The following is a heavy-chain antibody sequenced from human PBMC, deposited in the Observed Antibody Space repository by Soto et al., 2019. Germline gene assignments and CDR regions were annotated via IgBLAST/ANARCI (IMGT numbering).Heavy chain of an antibody. CDR1: GFTFSNAW. J-gene: IGHJ6*02. V-gene: IGHV3-15*01. CDR3: TTDGGYSYGATYYYYGMDV. D-gene: IGHD5-18*01. CDR2: IKSKTDGGTT. Sequence: GGSLRLSCAASGFTFSNAWMSWVRQAPGKGLEWVGRIKSKTDGGTTDYAAPVKGRFTISRDDSKNTLYLQMNSLKTEDTAVYYCTTDGGYSYGATYYYYGMDVWGQGTTVTVSS.